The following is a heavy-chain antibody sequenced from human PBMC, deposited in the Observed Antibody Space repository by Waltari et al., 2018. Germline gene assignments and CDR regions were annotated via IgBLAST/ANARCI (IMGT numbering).Heavy chain of an antibody. D-gene: IGHD3-10*01. J-gene: IGHJ4*02. CDR3: AKDRRGAILYYFDY. V-gene: IGHV3-30*02. CDR2: IWYDGSNK. Sequence: QVQLVESGGGVVQPGGSLRLSCAASGFTFSSYGMHWVRQAPGKGLEWVAFIWYDGSNKYYADSVKGRFTISRDNSKNTLYLQMNSLRAEDTAVYYCAKDRRGAILYYFDYWGQGTLVTVSS. CDR1: GFTFSSYG.